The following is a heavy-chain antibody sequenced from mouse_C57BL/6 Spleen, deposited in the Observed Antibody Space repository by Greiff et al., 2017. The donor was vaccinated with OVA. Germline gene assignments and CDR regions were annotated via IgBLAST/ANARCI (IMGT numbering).Heavy chain of an antibody. CDR2: ISSGGDYI. Sequence: EVKLQESGEGLVKPGGSLKLSCAASGFTFSSYAMSWVRQTPEKRLAWVAYISSGGDYIYYADTVKGRFTISRDNARNTLYLQMSSLKSEDTAMYYCTRAGYGNPYYYAMDYWGQGTSVTVSS. V-gene: IGHV5-9-1*02. D-gene: IGHD2-1*01. CDR1: GFTFSSYA. J-gene: IGHJ4*01. CDR3: TRAGYGNPYYYAMDY.